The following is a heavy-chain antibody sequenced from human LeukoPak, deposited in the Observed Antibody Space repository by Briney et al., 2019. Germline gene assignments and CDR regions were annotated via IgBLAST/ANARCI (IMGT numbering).Heavy chain of an antibody. D-gene: IGHD2-21*02. V-gene: IGHV1-58*02. CDR1: GYTFSAYY. CDR3: AAVPPPVVTATLYYYYGMDV. Sequence: SVKVSCKASGYTFSAYYMQWVRQARGRRLEWIGWILVGSGNTNYAQKFQERVTITRDMSTSTAYMELSSLRSEDTAVYYCAAVPPPVVTATLYYYYGMDVWGQGTTVTVSS. J-gene: IGHJ6*02. CDR2: ILVGSGNT.